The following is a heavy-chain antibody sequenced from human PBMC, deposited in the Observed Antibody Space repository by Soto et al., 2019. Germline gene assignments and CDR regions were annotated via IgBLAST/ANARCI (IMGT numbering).Heavy chain of an antibody. J-gene: IGHJ4*02. CDR2: ISAYNGNT. CDR3: ARGLWFGEYPFPGY. V-gene: IGHV1-18*01. D-gene: IGHD3-10*01. Sequence: RASVKVSCKASGYTFTSYGISWVRQAPGQGLEWMGWISAYNGNTNYAQKLQGRVTMTTDTSTSTAYMELRSLRSDDTAVYYCARGLWFGEYPFPGYWGQGTLVTVSS. CDR1: GYTFTSYG.